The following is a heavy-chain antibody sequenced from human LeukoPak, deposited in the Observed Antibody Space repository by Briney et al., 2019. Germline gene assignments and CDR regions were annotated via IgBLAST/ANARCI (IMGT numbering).Heavy chain of an antibody. Sequence: SETLSLTCTVSGGSISSYYWSWIRQPPGKGLEWIGYIYYSGSTYYNPSLKSRVTISVDTSKNQFSLKLSSVTAADTAVYYCARDRKQWLGFDYWGQGTLVTVSS. D-gene: IGHD6-19*01. CDR1: GGSISSYY. J-gene: IGHJ4*02. CDR3: ARDRKQWLGFDY. V-gene: IGHV4-59*12. CDR2: IYYSGST.